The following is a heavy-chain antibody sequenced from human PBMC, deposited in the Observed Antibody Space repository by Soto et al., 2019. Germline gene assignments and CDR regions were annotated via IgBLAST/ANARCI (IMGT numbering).Heavy chain of an antibody. CDR1: GFPFSSHG. J-gene: IGHJ4*02. Sequence: QVQLVESGGGVVQPGRSLRLSCAASGFPFSSHGMHWVRQSPGKGLEWVALISYDGSNKYYTDSVKGRFTISRDNSKNTLYLQMSSLRAEDTAVYYCAGGQYYFDYCGQGTLVSVYS. CDR3: AGGQYYFDY. V-gene: IGHV3-30*03. D-gene: IGHD2-15*01. CDR2: ISYDGSNK.